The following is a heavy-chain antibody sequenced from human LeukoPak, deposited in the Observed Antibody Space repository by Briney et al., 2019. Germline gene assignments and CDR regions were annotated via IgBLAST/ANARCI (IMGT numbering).Heavy chain of an antibody. J-gene: IGHJ4*02. CDR3: ARLLGGATTYDY. CDR1: GFTFDDYF. CDR2: MKGDGSLI. Sequence: PGGSLRLSCAASGFTFDDYFMHWVRQAPGRGLQWVASMKGDGSLIYYVDSVEGRFTISRDNARNSLYLQMNSLRAEDTAVYYCARLLGGATTYDYWGQGALVTVSS. D-gene: IGHD1/OR15-1a*01. V-gene: IGHV3-7*01.